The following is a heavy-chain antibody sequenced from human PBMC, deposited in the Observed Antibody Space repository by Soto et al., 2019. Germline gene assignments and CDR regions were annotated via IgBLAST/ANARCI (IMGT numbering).Heavy chain of an antibody. CDR1: GFTFSGSA. CDR2: IRSKANSYAT. J-gene: IGHJ6*03. V-gene: IGHV3-73*01. CDR3: TSRTDIVVVPSSHNYYYYYYMDV. Sequence: GGSLRLSCAASGFTFSGSAMHWVRQASGKGLEWVGRIRSKANSYATAYAASVKGRFTISRDDSKNTAYLQMNSLKTEDTAVYYCTSRTDIVVVPSSHNYYYYYYMDVWGKGTTVTVSS. D-gene: IGHD2-2*01.